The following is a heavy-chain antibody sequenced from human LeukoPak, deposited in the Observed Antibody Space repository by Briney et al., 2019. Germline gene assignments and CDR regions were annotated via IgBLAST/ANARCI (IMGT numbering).Heavy chain of an antibody. J-gene: IGHJ4*02. D-gene: IGHD3-9*01. Sequence: GGSLRLSCAASGFTFDDYGLSWVRQVPGKGLEWVSGLNWNGASTGYADSVKGRFTISRDNAKNSLYLQMNSLRAEDTAVYYCARDPGPFNDIPEGYFDYWGQGTLVIVSS. V-gene: IGHV3-20*04. CDR2: LNWNGAST. CDR1: GFTFDDYG. CDR3: ARDPGPFNDIPEGYFDY.